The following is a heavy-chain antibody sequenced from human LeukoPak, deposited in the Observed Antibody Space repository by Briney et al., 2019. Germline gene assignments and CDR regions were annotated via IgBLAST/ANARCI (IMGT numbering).Heavy chain of an antibody. D-gene: IGHD3-16*01. CDR1: GGSISSYY. CDR3: ARQLGDAFDI. V-gene: IGHV4-59*08. J-gene: IGHJ3*02. Sequence: SETLSLTCTVSGGSISSYYWSWIRQPPGKGLEWIGYIYYSGSTNYNPSLKSRVPISVDTSKNQFSLKLSSVTAADTAVYYCARQLGDAFDIWGQGTMVTVSS. CDR2: IYYSGST.